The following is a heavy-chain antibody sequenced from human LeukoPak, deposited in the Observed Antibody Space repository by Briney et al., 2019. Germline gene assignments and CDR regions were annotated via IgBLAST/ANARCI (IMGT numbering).Heavy chain of an antibody. Sequence: PSETLSLTCTVSGGSISSYYWSWIRQPPGKGLEWIGYIYYSGSTNYNPSLKSRVTIPVDTSKNQFSLKLSSVTAADTAVYYCARSPMVLYYFDYWGQGTLVTVSS. V-gene: IGHV4-59*01. CDR2: IYYSGST. J-gene: IGHJ4*02. CDR1: GGSISSYY. D-gene: IGHD3-10*01. CDR3: ARSPMVLYYFDY.